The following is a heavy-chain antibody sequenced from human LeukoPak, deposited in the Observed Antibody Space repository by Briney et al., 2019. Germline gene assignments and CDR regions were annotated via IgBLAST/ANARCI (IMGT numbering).Heavy chain of an antibody. D-gene: IGHD1-26*01. CDR2: ISYDGSNK. Sequence: GGSLRLSCAASGFTFSSYGMHWVRQAPGKGLEWVAVISYDGSNKYYADSVKGRFTISRDNSKNTLYLQMNSLRAEDTAVYYCAKAISVGATLYYYGMDVWGQGTTVTVSS. V-gene: IGHV3-30*18. CDR1: GFTFSSYG. CDR3: AKAISVGATLYYYGMDV. J-gene: IGHJ6*02.